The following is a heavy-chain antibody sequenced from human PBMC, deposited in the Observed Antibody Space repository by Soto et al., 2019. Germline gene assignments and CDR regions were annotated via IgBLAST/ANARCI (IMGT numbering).Heavy chain of an antibody. CDR3: ARDRSDGYNGGSFDY. Sequence: QVQLVESGGGVVQPGRSLRLSCAASGFTFSSYAMHWVRQAPGKGLEWVAVISYDGSNKYYADSVKGRFTISRDNSKNTLYLQMNSLRAEDTAVYYCARDRSDGYNGGSFDYWGQGTLVTVSS. J-gene: IGHJ4*02. V-gene: IGHV3-30-3*01. CDR2: ISYDGSNK. D-gene: IGHD5-12*01. CDR1: GFTFSSYA.